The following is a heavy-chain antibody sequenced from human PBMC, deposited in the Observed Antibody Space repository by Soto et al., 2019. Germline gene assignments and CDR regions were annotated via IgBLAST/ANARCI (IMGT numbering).Heavy chain of an antibody. J-gene: IGHJ4*02. CDR3: VGVAVAGILGY. Sequence: SETLSLTCAVSGGSISSGGYSWSWIRQPPGKGLEWIGYMYHSGSTYYNPSLKSRVTISVDTSKNQFSLKLSSVTAADTAVYYCVGVAVAGILGYWGQGTLVTVSS. CDR2: MYHSGST. V-gene: IGHV4-30-2*05. D-gene: IGHD6-19*01. CDR1: GGSISSGGYS.